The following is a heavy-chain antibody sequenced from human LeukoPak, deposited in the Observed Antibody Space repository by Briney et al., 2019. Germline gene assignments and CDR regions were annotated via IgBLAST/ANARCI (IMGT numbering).Heavy chain of an antibody. D-gene: IGHD3-3*01. CDR1: GGSISSYY. Sequence: SQTLSLTCTVSGGSISSYYWSWIRQPPGKGLEWIGYIYYSGSTNYNPSLKSRVTISVDTSKNQFSLKLSSVTAADTAVYYCARDRVGDFWSGFDYYYGMDVWGQGTTVTVSS. CDR2: IYYSGST. J-gene: IGHJ6*02. CDR3: ARDRVGDFWSGFDYYYGMDV. V-gene: IGHV4-59*01.